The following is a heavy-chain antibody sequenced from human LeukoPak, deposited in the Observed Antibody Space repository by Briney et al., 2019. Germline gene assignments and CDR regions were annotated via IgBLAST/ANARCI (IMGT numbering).Heavy chain of an antibody. J-gene: IGHJ3*02. D-gene: IGHD1-7*01. CDR2: INPNSGVT. CDR1: GYTFTGYY. Sequence: ASVKVSCKASGYTFTGYYMHWVRQAPGQGLEWMGWINPNSGVTYYAQKFQGRVTMTRDTSINTAYMELGRLTSDDTAVYHCARGNYGYAFDMWGQGTMVPVSS. V-gene: IGHV1-2*02. CDR3: ARGNYGYAFDM.